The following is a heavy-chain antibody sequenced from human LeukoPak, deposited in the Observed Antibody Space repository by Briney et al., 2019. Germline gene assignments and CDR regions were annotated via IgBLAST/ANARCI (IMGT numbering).Heavy chain of an antibody. CDR2: IYYSGST. V-gene: IGHV4-39*01. CDR3: ARSIVVVTAPFDY. D-gene: IGHD2-21*02. Sequence: SETLSLTCTVSGGSIGSSSYYWGWIRQPPGKGLEWIGSIYYSGSTYYNPSLKSRVTISVDTSKNQFSLKLSSVTAADTAVYYCARSIVVVTAPFDYWGQGTLVTVSS. CDR1: GGSIGSSSYY. J-gene: IGHJ4*02.